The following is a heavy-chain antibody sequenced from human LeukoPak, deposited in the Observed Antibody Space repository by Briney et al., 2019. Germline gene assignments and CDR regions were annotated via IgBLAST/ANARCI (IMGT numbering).Heavy chain of an antibody. CDR2: ISGSGGAT. CDR1: GFTFSSYS. Sequence: GGSLRLSCAASGFTFSSYSMNWVRQAPGKGMEWVSAISGSGGATYYADSVKGRFTISRDNSKNTLYLQMNSLRAEDTAVYYCAKAVVRGVIGYWGQGTLVTVSS. J-gene: IGHJ4*02. CDR3: AKAVVRGVIGY. V-gene: IGHV3-23*01. D-gene: IGHD3-10*01.